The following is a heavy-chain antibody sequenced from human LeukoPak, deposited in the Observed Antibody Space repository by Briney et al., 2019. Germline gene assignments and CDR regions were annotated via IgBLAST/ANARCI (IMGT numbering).Heavy chain of an antibody. Sequence: ASVKVSCKASGYTFTSYDISWVRQAPGQGLEWMGWISVYNGNTNYAQKLQGRVTMTTDTSTSTAYMELRSLRSDDTAVYYCARANYDTTGYYFPEYFQHWGQGTLVTVSS. CDR1: GYTFTSYD. D-gene: IGHD3-22*01. J-gene: IGHJ1*01. CDR3: ARANYDTTGYYFPEYFQH. CDR2: ISVYNGNT. V-gene: IGHV1-18*01.